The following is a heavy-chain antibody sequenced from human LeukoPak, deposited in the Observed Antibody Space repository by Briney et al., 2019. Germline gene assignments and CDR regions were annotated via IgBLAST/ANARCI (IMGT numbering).Heavy chain of an antibody. V-gene: IGHV1-69*02. CDR2: IIPILGIA. CDR1: GGTFSSHT. D-gene: IGHD7-27*01. Sequence: GSSVKVSCKAAGGTFSSHTISWVRQAPGQGLEWMGRIIPILGIANYAQKFQGRVTITADKSTSTAYMELSSLRSEDTAVYYCARSPINWGKAPLDYWGQGTLVTVSS. J-gene: IGHJ4*02. CDR3: ARSPINWGKAPLDY.